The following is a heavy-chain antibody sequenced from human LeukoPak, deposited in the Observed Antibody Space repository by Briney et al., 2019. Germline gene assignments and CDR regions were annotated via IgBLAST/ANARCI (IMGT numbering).Heavy chain of an antibody. V-gene: IGHV4-38-2*02. Sequence: PSETLSLTCAVSGYSISSGYYWGWIRQPPGKGLEWIGSIYHSGSTYHNPSLKSRVTISVDTSKNQFSLKLSSVTAADTAVYYCARDHLQVWFGDPRGPKSNWFDPWGQGTLVTVSS. J-gene: IGHJ5*02. D-gene: IGHD3-10*01. CDR3: ARDHLQVWFGDPRGPKSNWFDP. CDR2: IYHSGST. CDR1: GYSISSGYY.